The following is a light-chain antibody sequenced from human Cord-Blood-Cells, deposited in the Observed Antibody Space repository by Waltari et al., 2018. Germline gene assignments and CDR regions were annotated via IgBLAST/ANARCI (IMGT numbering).Light chain of an antibody. Sequence: QSALTQPASVSGPPGQAITIPCTGTSSAVGSYNLVSWYQQHPGKAPKLMIDEGSKRPSGVSNRFSGSKSGNTASLTISGLQAEYEADYYCCSYAGSSTYVFGTGTKVTVL. CDR3: CSYAGSSTYV. CDR1: SSAVGSYNL. V-gene: IGLV2-23*01. J-gene: IGLJ1*01. CDR2: EGS.